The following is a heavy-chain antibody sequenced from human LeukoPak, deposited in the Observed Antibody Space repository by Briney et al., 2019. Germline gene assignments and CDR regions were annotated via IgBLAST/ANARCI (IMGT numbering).Heavy chain of an antibody. CDR1: GDSISTYY. Sequence: SETLSLTCTVSGDSISTYYWNWIRQPPGKGLEWIGYIYYSGSTNYNPSLKSRVTISVDTSKNQFSLKLSSVTAADTAVYYCARSWGFARNWFDPWGQGTLVTVSS. CDR2: IYYSGST. V-gene: IGHV4-59*01. CDR3: ARSWGFARNWFDP. D-gene: IGHD3-10*01. J-gene: IGHJ5*02.